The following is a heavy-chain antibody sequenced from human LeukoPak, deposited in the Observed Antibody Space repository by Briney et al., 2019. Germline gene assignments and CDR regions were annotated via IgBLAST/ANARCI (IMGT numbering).Heavy chain of an antibody. D-gene: IGHD2-8*02. Sequence: SETLSLTCTVSGFSISSYYWSWIRQPPGKGLEWIAYIYYSGSTNYNPSLKSRVTISVDTSKNQFFLKLSSVTAADTAVYYCARDAPSGAHDYWGQGTLVTVSS. CDR3: ARDAPSGAHDY. J-gene: IGHJ4*02. CDR2: IYYSGST. V-gene: IGHV4-59*01. CDR1: GFSISSYY.